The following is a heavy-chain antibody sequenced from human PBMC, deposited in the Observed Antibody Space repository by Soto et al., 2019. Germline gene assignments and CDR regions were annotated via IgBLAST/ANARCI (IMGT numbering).Heavy chain of an antibody. J-gene: IGHJ3*02. V-gene: IGHV3-23*01. CDR3: AKDSTYSPRRTRTPDAFDS. Sequence: GGSLRLCCAASGFTFSSYAMSWVRQAPGKGQEWVSANSGSGGSTYYADSVKGRFTISRGNSKNTLYLQMNSQRAENTSVYYCAKDSTYSPRRTRTPDAFDSWGQGRIVTVSS. CDR1: GFTFSSYA. D-gene: IGHD3-16*01. CDR2: NSGSGGST.